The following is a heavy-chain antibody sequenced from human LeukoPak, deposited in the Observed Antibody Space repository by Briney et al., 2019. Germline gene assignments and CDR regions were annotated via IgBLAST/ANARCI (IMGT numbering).Heavy chain of an antibody. D-gene: IGHD1-7*01. CDR3: ARDGEAYGWNYAFDY. CDR2: LYYSGST. V-gene: IGHV4-39*02. CDR1: GGSISSSSYY. Sequence: PSETLSLTCTVSGGSISSSSYYWGWIRQPPGKGLEWIGSLYYSGSTYYNPSLKSRVTISVDTSKNQFSLKLSSVTAADTAVYYCARDGEAYGWNYAFDYWGQGTLVTVSS. J-gene: IGHJ4*02.